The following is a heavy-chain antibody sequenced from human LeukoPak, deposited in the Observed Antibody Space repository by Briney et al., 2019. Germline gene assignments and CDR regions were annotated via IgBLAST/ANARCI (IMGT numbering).Heavy chain of an antibody. Sequence: SETLSLTCTVSGGSISSSSYYWGWIRQPPGKGLEWIGSIYYSGSTYYNPFLKSRVTISVDTSKNQFSLKLSSVTAADTAVYYCARHDLYCSSTSCYYYYGMDVWGQGTTVTVSS. CDR2: IYYSGST. J-gene: IGHJ6*02. CDR1: GGSISSSSYY. D-gene: IGHD2-2*01. CDR3: ARHDLYCSSTSCYYYYGMDV. V-gene: IGHV4-39*01.